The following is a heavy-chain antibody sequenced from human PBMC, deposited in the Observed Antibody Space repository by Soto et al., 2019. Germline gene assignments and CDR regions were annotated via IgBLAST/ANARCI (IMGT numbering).Heavy chain of an antibody. D-gene: IGHD3-3*01. CDR2: IDNSGNT. CDR1: DGSISTYF. Sequence: PSETLSLTCTVSDGSISTYFCNWIRQPAGKGLEWIGRIDNSGNTNYNPSLKSRVTMSADTSRNQFSLKLNSVTAADTAVYYCARGGQDFWSGPFDYWGQGALVTGS. V-gene: IGHV4-4*07. J-gene: IGHJ4*02. CDR3: ARGGQDFWSGPFDY.